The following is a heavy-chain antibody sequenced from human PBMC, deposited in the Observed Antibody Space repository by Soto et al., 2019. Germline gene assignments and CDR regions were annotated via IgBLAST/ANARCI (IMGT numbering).Heavy chain of an antibody. J-gene: IGHJ4*02. D-gene: IGHD2-21*02. CDR1: GDTFTDYY. Sequence: QVQLMQSGAEVKKPGASVKVSCKASGDTFTDYYIHWVRQAPRQGLEWMGTVNPSGGHTTYAQHFLGRVTMTRDTSTSTLSMELTSLTSDDTAIYYCARGGHVVVVTAALDYWGQGTLVTVSS. CDR2: VNPSGGHT. V-gene: IGHV1-46*01. CDR3: ARGGHVVVVTAALDY.